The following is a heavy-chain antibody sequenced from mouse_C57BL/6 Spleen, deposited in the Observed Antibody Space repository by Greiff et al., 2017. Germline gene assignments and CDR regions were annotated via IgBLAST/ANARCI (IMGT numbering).Heavy chain of an antibody. Sequence: EVKLLQSEGGLVQPGSSMKLSCTASGFTFSDYYMAWVRQVPEKGLEWVANINYDGSSTYYLDSLKSRFSISRDNAKNILYMQMGSLKSEDTATYYCARGDDEGFDYWGQGTLVTVSA. CDR1: GFTFSDYY. V-gene: IGHV5-16*01. J-gene: IGHJ3*01. CDR3: ARGDDEGFDY. D-gene: IGHD2-12*01. CDR2: INYDGSST.